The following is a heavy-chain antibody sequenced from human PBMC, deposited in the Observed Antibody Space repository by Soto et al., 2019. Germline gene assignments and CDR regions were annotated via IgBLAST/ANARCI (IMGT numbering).Heavy chain of an antibody. CDR2: ISGSGSYI. CDR3: ATIFSCSGGSCIHFGLDI. CDR1: GFNFRSYT. D-gene: IGHD2-15*01. Sequence: LRLSCAASGFNFRSYTMYWVRQAPGKGLEWVSSISGSGSYIYYGDSVKGRFTISRDNAKNSLYLQMNSLRVEDTAVYYCATIFSCSGGSCIHFGLDIWGQGTTVTVSS. V-gene: IGHV3-21*01. J-gene: IGHJ6*02.